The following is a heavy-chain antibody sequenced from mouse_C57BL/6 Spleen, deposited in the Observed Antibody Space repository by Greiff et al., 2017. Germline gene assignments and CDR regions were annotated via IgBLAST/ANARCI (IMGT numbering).Heavy chain of an antibody. CDR2: ISYDGSN. Sequence: ESGPGLVKPSQSLSLTCSVTGYSITSGYYWNWIRQFPGNKLEWMGYISYDGSNNYNPSLKNRISITRDTSKNQFFLKLNSVTTEDTATYYCASPSSYYSNYVEAMDYWGQGTSVTVSS. D-gene: IGHD2-5*01. CDR3: ASPSSYYSNYVEAMDY. J-gene: IGHJ4*01. V-gene: IGHV3-6*01. CDR1: GYSITSGYY.